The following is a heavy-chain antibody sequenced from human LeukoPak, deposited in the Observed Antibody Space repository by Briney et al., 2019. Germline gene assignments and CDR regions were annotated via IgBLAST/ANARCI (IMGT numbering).Heavy chain of an antibody. CDR2: ICTAGDK. CDR1: GFTFSSYD. V-gene: IGHV3-13*01. CDR3: ARGGAAGTTYNWFDP. D-gene: IGHD6-13*01. J-gene: IGHJ5*02. Sequence: GGSLSLSFAASGFTFSSYDMHWVGQAAGKDLEWVSAICTAGDKYYPGSVKGRFTISTENVKNSLYLQMNSLRAGDTAVYYCARGGAAGTTYNWFDPWGQGTLVTVSS.